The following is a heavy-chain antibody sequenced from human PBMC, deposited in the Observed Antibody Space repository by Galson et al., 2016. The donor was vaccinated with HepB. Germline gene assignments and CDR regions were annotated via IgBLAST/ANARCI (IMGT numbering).Heavy chain of an antibody. V-gene: IGHV3-21*06. CDR2: ISSSSLYI. CDR1: GFNFSTFT. CDR3: ASWSRGTGSSLDF. J-gene: IGHJ4*02. D-gene: IGHD3-10*01. Sequence: SLRLSCAASGFNFSTFTVNWVRQVPGKGLEWVSSISSSSLYIYYADSLRGRFTVSRDNSKNSLFLQMNSLGAEDTAIYYCASWSRGTGSSLDFWGQGTLVTVSS.